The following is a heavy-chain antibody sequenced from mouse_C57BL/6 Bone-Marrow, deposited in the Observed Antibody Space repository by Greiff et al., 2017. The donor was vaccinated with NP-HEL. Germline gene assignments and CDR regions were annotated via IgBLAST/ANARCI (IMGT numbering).Heavy chain of an antibody. J-gene: IGHJ1*03. CDR2: IYPRSGNT. CDR3: ARAGYYSNSYWYFDV. V-gene: IGHV1-81*01. Sequence: QVHVKQSGAELARPGASVKLSCKASGYTFTSYGISWVKQRTGQGLEWIGEIYPRSGNTYYNEKFKGKATLTADKSSSTAYMELRSLTSEDAAVYFCARAGYYSNSYWYFDVWGTGTTVTVSS. CDR1: GYTFTSYG. D-gene: IGHD2-5*01.